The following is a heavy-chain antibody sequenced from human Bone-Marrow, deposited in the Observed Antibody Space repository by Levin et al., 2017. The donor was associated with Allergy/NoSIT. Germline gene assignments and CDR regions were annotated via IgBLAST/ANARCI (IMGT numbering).Heavy chain of an antibody. J-gene: IGHJ6*02. Sequence: PGGSLRLSCAASGFDISDNYMSWVRQAPGKGLEWVSIIYGGGDTYYADSLKGRFTLSRDTSKNTLYLQMNSLTAEDTAVYYCAREGGNKYYFYGMDLWGQGTTVIVSS. CDR1: GFDISDNY. V-gene: IGHV3-53*01. CDR2: IYGGGDT. CDR3: AREGGNKYYFYGMDL. D-gene: IGHD1-26*01.